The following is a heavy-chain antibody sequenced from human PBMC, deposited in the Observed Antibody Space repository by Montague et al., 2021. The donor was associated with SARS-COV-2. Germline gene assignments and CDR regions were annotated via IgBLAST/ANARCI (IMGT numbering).Heavy chain of an antibody. CDR2: LFLSVNT. CDR1: GGAISSCNYY. J-gene: IGHJ3*02. V-gene: IGHV4-39*01. CDR3: ARTNYDFWRGHQRGGAFDI. Sequence: SETLSLTCTVSGGAISSCNYYWSWIRQPSGKGLPWIGRLFLSVNTYYNPSLRSRVTISVDTSKNQFSLKLSSVTAADTAVYYCARTNYDFWRGHQRGGAFDIWGQGTMVTVSS. D-gene: IGHD3-3*01.